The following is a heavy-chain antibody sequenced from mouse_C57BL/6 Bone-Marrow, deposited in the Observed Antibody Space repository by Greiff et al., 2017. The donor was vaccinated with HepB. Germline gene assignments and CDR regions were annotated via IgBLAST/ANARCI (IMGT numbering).Heavy chain of an antibody. J-gene: IGHJ2*01. Sequence: EVKLMESGPGLVKPSQSLSLTCSVTGYSITSGYYWNWIRQFPGNKLEWMGYISYDGSNNYNPPLKNRISITRDTSENQFFLKLNSVTTEDTATYYCAGGDYGSSYGFDYWGQGTTLTVSS. CDR2: ISYDGSN. CDR1: GYSITSGYY. D-gene: IGHD1-1*01. V-gene: IGHV3-6*01. CDR3: AGGDYGSSYGFDY.